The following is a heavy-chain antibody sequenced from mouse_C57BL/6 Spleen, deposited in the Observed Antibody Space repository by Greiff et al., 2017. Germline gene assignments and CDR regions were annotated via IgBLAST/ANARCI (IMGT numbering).Heavy chain of an antibody. Sequence: EVQLQQSGPELVKPGASVKISCKASGYSFTGYYMHWVKQSSEKSLEWIGEINPSTGGTSYNQKFKGKATLTVDKSSSTAYMQLKSLTSEDSAVYYCARSYGNYEGYFDVWGTGTTVTVSS. CDR2: INPSTGGT. CDR3: ARSYGNYEGYFDV. J-gene: IGHJ1*03. CDR1: GYSFTGYY. D-gene: IGHD2-1*01. V-gene: IGHV1-43*01.